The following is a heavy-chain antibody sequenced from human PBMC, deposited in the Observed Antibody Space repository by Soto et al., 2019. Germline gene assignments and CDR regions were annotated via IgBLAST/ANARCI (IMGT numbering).Heavy chain of an antibody. CDR1: GFSFDNFG. CDR2: ISGSGDIT. J-gene: IGHJ5*01. D-gene: IGHD3-16*01. V-gene: IGHV3-23*01. CDR3: AKDQYYGGAHGWFDS. Sequence: TGGSLRLSCVASGFSFDNFGMAWVRQVPGKGLGWVSSISGSGDITYYAESVKGRVTISTDNSKNTLYLEVNNLRAEDTALYYCAKDQYYGGAHGWFDSWGQGTLVTVSS.